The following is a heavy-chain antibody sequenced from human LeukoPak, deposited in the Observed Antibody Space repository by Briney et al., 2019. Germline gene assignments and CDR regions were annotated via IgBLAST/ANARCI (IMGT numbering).Heavy chain of an antibody. D-gene: IGHD2-15*01. CDR1: GGSFSTYY. CDR2: INHSGSS. J-gene: IGHJ3*02. V-gene: IGHV4-34*01. CDR3: ARFPCSGDSCYSGIRAFDI. Sequence: SETLSLTCAVYGGSFSTYYWNWIRQSPGKGLEWIGEINHSGSSNSNPSLKSRVTILIDTSKNQFSLKLNSVTAADTAVYYCARFPCSGDSCYSGIRAFDIWGQGTMVIVSS.